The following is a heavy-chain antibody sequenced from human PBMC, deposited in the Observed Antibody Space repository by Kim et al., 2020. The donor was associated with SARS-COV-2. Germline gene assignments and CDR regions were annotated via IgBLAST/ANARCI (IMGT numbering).Heavy chain of an antibody. J-gene: IGHJ4*02. CDR1: GGSISSGSYY. CDR3: VANMVRGGGAHY. D-gene: IGHD3-10*01. V-gene: IGHV4-61*02. Sequence: SETLSLTCTVSGGSISSGSYYWSWIRQPAGKGLEWIGRIYNSGSTNYNPSLKSRVTISVDTSKNQVSLKLSSVTAADTAVYYWVANMVRGGGAHYWGQGTLVTVSS. CDR2: IYNSGST.